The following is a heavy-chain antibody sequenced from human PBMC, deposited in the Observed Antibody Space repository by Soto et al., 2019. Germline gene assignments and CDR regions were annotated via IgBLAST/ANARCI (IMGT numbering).Heavy chain of an antibody. V-gene: IGHV1-18*01. CDR3: TVGVRFYGPDSLDM. D-gene: IGHD3-3*01. CDR1: GYTFSSYG. Sequence: ASVKVSCKASGYTFSSYGISWVRQAPGQGLEWMGWISVHNGDTNYAQKFQGRVTMTTDKSTSTAFMELRSLRSDDTALYYCTVGVRFYGPDSLDMWGQGTMVTVSS. J-gene: IGHJ3*02. CDR2: ISVHNGDT.